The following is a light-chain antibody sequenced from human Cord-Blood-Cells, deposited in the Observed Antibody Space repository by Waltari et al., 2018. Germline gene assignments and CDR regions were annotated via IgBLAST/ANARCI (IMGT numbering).Light chain of an antibody. CDR2: DAP. J-gene: IGKJ2*01. Sequence: DIQMTQSPSSLSASVGDRVTITCQASQDISNYLNLYQQKPGKNPKLLIYDAPNLETGVPSRFSGSGSGTDFTFTISSLQPEDIATYYCQQYDNLPYTFGQGTKLEIK. V-gene: IGKV1-33*01. CDR1: QDISNY. CDR3: QQYDNLPYT.